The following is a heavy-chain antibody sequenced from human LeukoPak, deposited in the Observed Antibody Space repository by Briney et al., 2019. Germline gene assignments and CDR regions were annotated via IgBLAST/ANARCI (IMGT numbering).Heavy chain of an antibody. CDR2: IYYSGST. V-gene: IGHV4-59*01. CDR3: ARVRSANYYDSSGYGY. J-gene: IGHJ4*02. Sequence: SETLSLTCTVSGGSINNYYWSWVRQPPGKGLEWIGYIYYSGSTNYKPSLKSRVTISVDTSKNQFSLKLNSVTAADTAVYYCARVRSANYYDSSGYGYWGPGTLVTVSS. D-gene: IGHD3-22*01. CDR1: GGSINNYY.